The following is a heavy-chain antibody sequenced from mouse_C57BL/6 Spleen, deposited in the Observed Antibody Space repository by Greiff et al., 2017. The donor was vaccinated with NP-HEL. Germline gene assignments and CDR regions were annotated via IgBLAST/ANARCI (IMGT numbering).Heavy chain of an antibody. CDR2: IDPSDSYT. D-gene: IGHD2-5*01. CDR3: AGEGIHSNYGGAWFAY. Sequence: QVQLKQPGAELVMPGASVKLSCKASGYTFTSYWMHWVKQRPGQGLEWIGEIDPSDSYTNYNQKFKGKSTLTVDKSSSTAYMQLSSLTSEDSAVYYCAGEGIHSNYGGAWFAYWGQGTLVTVSA. V-gene: IGHV1-69*01. J-gene: IGHJ3*01. CDR1: GYTFTSYW.